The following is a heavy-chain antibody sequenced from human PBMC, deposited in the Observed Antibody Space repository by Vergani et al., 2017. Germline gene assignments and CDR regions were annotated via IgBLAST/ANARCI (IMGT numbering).Heavy chain of an antibody. V-gene: IGHV3-21*01. D-gene: IGHD3-10*01. CDR2: ISSSSSYI. J-gene: IGHJ4*02. CDR1: GFTLSSYS. CDR3: ARRATITMVRSLDY. Sequence: EVQLVESGGGLVKPGGSLRLSCAASGFTLSSYSMNWVRQAPRKGLEWVSSISSSSSYIYYADSVKGRFTISRDNAKNSLYLQMNSLRAEDTAVYYCARRATITMVRSLDYWGQGTLVTVSS.